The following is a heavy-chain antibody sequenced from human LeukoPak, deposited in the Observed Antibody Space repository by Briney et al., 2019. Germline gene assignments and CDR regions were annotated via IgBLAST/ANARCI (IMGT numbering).Heavy chain of an antibody. V-gene: IGHV4-39*01. Sequence: SETLSLTCTVSGGSVSSSSYYWGWIRQPPGKGLEWIGIIFYTGTTHYNPSLESRVTISVDTSKNQFSLRLSSVTAADTAVYFCSRVESILYPTDVWAKGPRSPSPQ. CDR2: IFYTGTT. CDR1: GGSVSSSSYY. D-gene: IGHD5/OR15-5a*01. J-gene: IGHJ6*04. CDR3: SRVESILYPTDV.